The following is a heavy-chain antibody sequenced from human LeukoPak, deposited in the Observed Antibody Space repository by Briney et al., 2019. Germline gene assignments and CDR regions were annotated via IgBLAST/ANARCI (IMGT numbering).Heavy chain of an antibody. CDR1: GFTFSSYA. CDR3: ATDPPPRITMVREDLFDY. D-gene: IGHD3-10*01. Sequence: GGSLRLSCAASGFTFSSYAMSWVRQAPGKGLEWVSAISGSGGSTCYADPVKGRFTISRDNSKDTLYLQMNSLRAEDTAVYYCATDPPPRITMVREDLFDYWGQGTLVTVSS. J-gene: IGHJ4*02. V-gene: IGHV3-23*01. CDR2: ISGSGGST.